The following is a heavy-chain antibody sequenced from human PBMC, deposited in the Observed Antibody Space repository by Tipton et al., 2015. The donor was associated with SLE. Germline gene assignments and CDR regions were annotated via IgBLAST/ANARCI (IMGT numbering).Heavy chain of an antibody. CDR1: GFTFSSYA. D-gene: IGHD6-13*01. CDR3: ASGEQLANFDY. Sequence: SLRLSCSASGFTFSSYAMHWVRQAPGKGLEYVSAISSNGGSTNYADSVKGRFTISRDNAKNSLYLQMNSLRAEDTAVYYCASGEQLANFDYWGQGTLVTVSS. CDR2: ISSNGGST. J-gene: IGHJ4*02. V-gene: IGHV3-64*04.